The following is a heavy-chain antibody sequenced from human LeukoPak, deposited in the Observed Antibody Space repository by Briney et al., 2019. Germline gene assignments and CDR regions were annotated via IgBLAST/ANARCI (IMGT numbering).Heavy chain of an antibody. D-gene: IGHD6-13*01. J-gene: IGHJ6*03. CDR3: AREYSSSWPNYYYYYMDV. CDR2: IYYSGST. CDR1: GGSSSSCY. Sequence: SETLSLTCTVSGGSSSSCYWSWIRQPPGKGLEWIGYIYYSGSTNYNPSLKSRVTISVDTSKNQFSLKLSSVTAADTAVYYCAREYSSSWPNYYYYYMDVWGKGTTVTVSS. V-gene: IGHV4-59*01.